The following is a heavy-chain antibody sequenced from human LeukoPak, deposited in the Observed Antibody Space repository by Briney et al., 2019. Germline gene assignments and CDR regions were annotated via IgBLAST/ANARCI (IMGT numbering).Heavy chain of an antibody. CDR3: AREGTSQSLAY. D-gene: IGHD3-10*01. CDR1: GFSFSHYW. CDR2: IKQDGSEE. J-gene: IGHJ4*02. V-gene: IGHV3-7*01. Sequence: GGSLRLSCAASGFSFSHYWMSWVRQAPGKGLEWVANIKQDGSEEYYGDSVKGRFTISRDNAKNSLYLQMNSLRAEDTAVYYCAREGTSQSLAYWGQGTLVTVSS.